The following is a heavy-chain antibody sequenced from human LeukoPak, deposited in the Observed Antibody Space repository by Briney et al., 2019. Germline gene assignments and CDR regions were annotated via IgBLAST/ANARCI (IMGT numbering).Heavy chain of an antibody. CDR1: GGSISSGGYS. D-gene: IGHD2-15*01. CDR3: ARVCSGGSCLD. J-gene: IGHJ4*02. CDR2: IYHSGST. Sequence: PSETLSLTCAVSGGSISSGGYSWSWIRQPPGKGLEWIGIIYHSGSTYYNPSLKSRVTISVDRPKNQFSLKLSSVTAADTAVYYCARVCSGGSCLDWGQGTLVAVSS. V-gene: IGHV4-30-2*01.